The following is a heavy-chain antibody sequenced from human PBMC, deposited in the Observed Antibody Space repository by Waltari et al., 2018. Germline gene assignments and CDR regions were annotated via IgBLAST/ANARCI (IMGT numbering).Heavy chain of an antibody. J-gene: IGHJ4*02. CDR1: GFTFSSYG. CDR3: AKDTPLGYCSSTSCYENYFDY. V-gene: IGHV3-30*02. CDR2: IRYDGSNK. Sequence: QVQLVESGGGVVQPGGSLRLSCAASGFTFSSYGMHWVRQAPGKGLEWVAFIRYDGSNKYYADSVKGRITISRDNSENTLYLQMNSLRAEDTAVYYCAKDTPLGYCSSTSCYENYFDYWGQGTLVTVSS. D-gene: IGHD2-2*01.